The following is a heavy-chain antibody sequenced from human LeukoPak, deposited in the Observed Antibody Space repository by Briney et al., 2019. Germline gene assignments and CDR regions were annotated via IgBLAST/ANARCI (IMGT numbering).Heavy chain of an antibody. CDR1: GFTFSSYG. V-gene: IGHV3-33*01. D-gene: IGHD3-9*01. J-gene: IGHJ6*02. Sequence: GGSLRLSCAASGFTFSSYGMHWVRQAPGKGLEWLAVIWYDGSNKYYADSVKGRFTIPRDNSKNTLYLQMNSLRAEDTAVYYCARDGPPGLDGMDVWGQGTTVTVSS. CDR2: IWYDGSNK. CDR3: ARDGPPGLDGMDV.